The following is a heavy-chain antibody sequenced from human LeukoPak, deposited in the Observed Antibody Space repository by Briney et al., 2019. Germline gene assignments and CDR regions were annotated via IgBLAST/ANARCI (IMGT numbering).Heavy chain of an antibody. D-gene: IGHD3-10*01. V-gene: IGHV4-4*02. Sequence: SETLSLTCAVSGDSISSSNGWSWVRQPPGKGLGWIGEIYHSGSTNYNPSVKSRVTISVDKSKNQFSLKLSSVTAADTAVYYCARDSSLMVRGVISFDIWGQGTMVTVSS. J-gene: IGHJ3*02. CDR3: ARDSSLMVRGVISFDI. CDR1: GDSISSSNG. CDR2: IYHSGST.